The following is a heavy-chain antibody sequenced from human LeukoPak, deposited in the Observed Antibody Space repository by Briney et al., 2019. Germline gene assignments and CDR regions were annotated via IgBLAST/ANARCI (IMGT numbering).Heavy chain of an antibody. D-gene: IGHD5-12*01. CDR1: GGSFSGYY. J-gene: IGHJ1*01. Sequence: SETLSLTCAVYGGSFSGYYWSWIRQPPGKGLEWIGEINHSGSTNYNPSLKSRVTISVDTSKNQFSLKLSSVTAADTAVYYCASVGWSGYDSRYFQHWGQGTLVTVSS. V-gene: IGHV4-34*01. CDR3: ASVGWSGYDSRYFQH. CDR2: INHSGST.